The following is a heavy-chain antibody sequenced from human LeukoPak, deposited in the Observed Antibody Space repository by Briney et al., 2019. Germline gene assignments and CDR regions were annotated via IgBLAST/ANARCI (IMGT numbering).Heavy chain of an antibody. J-gene: IGHJ6*04. CDR1: GRTNNKFG. CDR2: ISSDNGIP. D-gene: IGHD2-2*01. Sequence: ASVKVSCKASGRTNNKFGVTWVRQAPGQGLEWIGWISSDNGIPRYADKFQDRVTITADTSTTTPYIEMRSLTYDGTAVYFCANVAKGRFFFYHMDVWGKGTTVTVSS. V-gene: IGHV1-18*01. CDR3: ANVAKGRFFFYHMDV.